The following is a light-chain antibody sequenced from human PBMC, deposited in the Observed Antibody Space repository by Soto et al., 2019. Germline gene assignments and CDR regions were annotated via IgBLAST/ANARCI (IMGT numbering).Light chain of an antibody. CDR3: HQTRSYPST. J-gene: IGKJ4*01. V-gene: IGKV1-9*01. CDR1: QDIAIY. CDR2: GAS. Sequence: IQLTQSPSSLSASVGDRVTITCRASQDIAIYLAWYQQKPGEAPKLLIYGASTLQSGVPSRFSGSGSGTDFTLTINSLQAEDFATYYCHQTRSYPSTFGGGTKV.